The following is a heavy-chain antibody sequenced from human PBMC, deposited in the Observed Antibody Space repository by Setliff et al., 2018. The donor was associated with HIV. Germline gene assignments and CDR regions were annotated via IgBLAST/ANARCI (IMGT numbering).Heavy chain of an antibody. CDR2: IHVSGTT. CDR3: ARDVVEYFGNYFDY. CDR1: GGSITSGSDY. J-gene: IGHJ4*02. V-gene: IGHV4-61*09. D-gene: IGHD3-10*01. Sequence: PSETLSLTCTVSGGSITSGSDYWSWIRQSAGEGLEWIGHIHVSGTTNYNPSLKSRVTISIDTSKHQFSLKLTSVTAADTALYYCARDVVEYFGNYFDYWGQGALVTVSS.